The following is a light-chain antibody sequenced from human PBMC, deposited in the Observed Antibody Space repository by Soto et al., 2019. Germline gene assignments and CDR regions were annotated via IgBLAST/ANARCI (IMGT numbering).Light chain of an antibody. CDR3: QHCYSSPIT. Sequence: DIQMTQSPSSLSASLGDRVTITCRTSQNVMTYLNWYQQRPGEAPKLLIYAASSLQSGVPSRFSGSGSGTDFTLTISSLQLEDLATYFCQHCYSSPITFGQGTRL. V-gene: IGKV1-39*01. J-gene: IGKJ5*01. CDR2: AAS. CDR1: QNVMTY.